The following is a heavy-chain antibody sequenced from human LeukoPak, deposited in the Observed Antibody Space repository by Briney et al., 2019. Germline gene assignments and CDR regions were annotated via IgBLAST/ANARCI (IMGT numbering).Heavy chain of an antibody. D-gene: IGHD3-3*01. Sequence: PSETLSLTCTVSGGSISSGGYYWSWIRQHPGKGLEWIGYIYYSGSTYYNPSLKSRVTISVDTSKNQFSLKLSSVTAADTAVYYCARDDYDLGNWFDPWGQGTLVTVSS. CDR1: GGSISSGGYY. V-gene: IGHV4-31*03. CDR3: ARDDYDLGNWFDP. J-gene: IGHJ5*02. CDR2: IYYSGST.